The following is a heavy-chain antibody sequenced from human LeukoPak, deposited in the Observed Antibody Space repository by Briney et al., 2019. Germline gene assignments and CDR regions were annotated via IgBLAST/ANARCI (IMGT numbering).Heavy chain of an antibody. Sequence: GGSLRLSCAASKFSFSSYGMHWVRQAPGKGLEWVAVIWYDGSHKDYADSVKGRFTISRDNSKNTLYLQMNSLRDEDTAVYYCARDGSSGWVYYFDYWGQGTLVTVSS. CDR1: KFSFSSYG. CDR2: IWYDGSHK. J-gene: IGHJ4*02. V-gene: IGHV3-33*01. D-gene: IGHD6-19*01. CDR3: ARDGSSGWVYYFDY.